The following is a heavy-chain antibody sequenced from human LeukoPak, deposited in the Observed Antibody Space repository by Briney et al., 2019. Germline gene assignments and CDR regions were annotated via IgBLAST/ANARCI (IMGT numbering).Heavy chain of an antibody. D-gene: IGHD6-13*01. CDR3: ARDPPGYSSSWYGTFDY. V-gene: IGHV3-23*01. CDR2: ISGSGVKT. Sequence: RGSLRLSCAASGFTLSRYAMTWVLQAPGKGLEWVSTISGSGVKTYYADSVKGRFTISRDTSKNTLYLQMNSLRAEDTAVYYCARDPPGYSSSWYGTFDYWGQGTPVTVPS. CDR1: GFTLSRYA. J-gene: IGHJ4*02.